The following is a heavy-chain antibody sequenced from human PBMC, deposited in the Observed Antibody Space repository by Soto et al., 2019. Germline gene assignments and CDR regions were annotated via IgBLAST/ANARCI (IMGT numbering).Heavy chain of an antibody. CDR1: GYTLTSDG. Sequence: ASVKVSSNASGYTLTSDGVSLVGQAPGQELEGMGWISAYNGNTNYAQKLQGRVTMTTDTSTSTAYMELRSLRSDDTAVYYCARDNNIIALPSYYYYYRDVWGKGTTVTVSS. CDR2: ISAYNGNT. J-gene: IGHJ6*03. CDR3: ARDNNIIALPSYYYYYRDV. V-gene: IGHV1-18*01. D-gene: IGHD2-21*01.